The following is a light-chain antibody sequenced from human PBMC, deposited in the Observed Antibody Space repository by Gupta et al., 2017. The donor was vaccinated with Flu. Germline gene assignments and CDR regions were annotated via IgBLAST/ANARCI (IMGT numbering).Light chain of an antibody. CDR3: RQTKQSPNT. Sequence: SQSLVHSNGINYLGWIQQRPGQPPKLLIYRTSSRASGVPDRFSGSGAGTDFTLKISRVEAEDVGVYYCRQTKQSPNTFGQGTKVEIK. CDR1: QSLVHSNGINY. J-gene: IGKJ2*01. V-gene: IGKV2-24*01. CDR2: RTS.